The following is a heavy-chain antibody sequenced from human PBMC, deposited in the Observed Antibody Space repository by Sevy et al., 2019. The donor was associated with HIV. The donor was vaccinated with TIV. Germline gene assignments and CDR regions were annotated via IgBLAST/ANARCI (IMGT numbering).Heavy chain of an antibody. J-gene: IGHJ1*01. V-gene: IGHV3-30-3*01. Sequence: GGSLRLSCAASGFTFNRYSMHWVRQAPGKGLEWVATISFDATNKHYPDSVKGRFTISRVNFQNSLFLQMDSLRPEDTAVYYCALERLSTDVAEYFQNWGQGTLVTVSS. CDR1: GFTFNRYS. CDR3: ALERLSTDVAEYFQN. D-gene: IGHD1-1*01. CDR2: ISFDATNK.